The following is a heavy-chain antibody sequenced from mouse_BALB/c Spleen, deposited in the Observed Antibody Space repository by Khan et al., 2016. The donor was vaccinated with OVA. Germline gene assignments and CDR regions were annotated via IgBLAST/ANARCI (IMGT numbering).Heavy chain of an antibody. CDR1: GYTFSDYY. CDR3: ARGYDGNPFAY. D-gene: IGHD2-1*01. CDR2: ISDGGSYT. J-gene: IGHJ3*01. Sequence: EVELVESGGGLVKPGGSLKLSCAASGYTFSDYYMYWVRQTPEKRLEWVATISDGGSYTYYPDSVKGRFTISRDDAKNNLYLQMSSLKSEDTAMYYCARGYDGNPFAYWGQGTLVTVSA. V-gene: IGHV5-4*02.